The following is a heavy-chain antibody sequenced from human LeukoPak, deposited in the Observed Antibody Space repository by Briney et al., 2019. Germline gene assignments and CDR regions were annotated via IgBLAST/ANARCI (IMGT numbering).Heavy chain of an antibody. Sequence: GGSLRLSCAASGFTFSSYWMSWVRQAPGKGLEWVANIKQDGSENYYVDSVKGRFTISRDNAKNSLYLQMNSLRAEDTAVYYCARGITMIVVVSPPIWGQGTMVTVSS. CDR3: ARGITMIVVVSPPI. CDR1: GFTFSSYW. CDR2: IKQDGSEN. J-gene: IGHJ3*02. V-gene: IGHV3-7*04. D-gene: IGHD3-22*01.